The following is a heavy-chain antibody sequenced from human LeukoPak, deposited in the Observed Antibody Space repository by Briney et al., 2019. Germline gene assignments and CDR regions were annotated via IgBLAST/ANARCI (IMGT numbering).Heavy chain of an antibody. D-gene: IGHD2-2*01. V-gene: IGHV4-34*01. CDR3: ARREWVVDCSSTSCPYPFDY. Sequence: SETLSLTCAVYGGSFSGYYWSWIRQPPGKGLEWIGEINHSGSTNYNPSLKSRVTISVDTSKNQFSLKLSSVTAADTAVYYCARREWVVDCSSTSCPYPFDYWGQGTLVTVSS. CDR2: INHSGST. CDR1: GGSFSGYY. J-gene: IGHJ4*02.